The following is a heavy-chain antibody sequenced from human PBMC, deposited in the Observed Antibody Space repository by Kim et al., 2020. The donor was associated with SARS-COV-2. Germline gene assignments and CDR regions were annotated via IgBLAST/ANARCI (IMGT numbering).Heavy chain of an antibody. CDR3: ARAQNYYDNSGSDY. J-gene: IGHJ4*01. V-gene: IGHV3-30*03. CDR1: GFTFKTYG. Sequence: GGSLRLSCAASGFTFKTYGMHWVRQTPGRGLQWASFISFDGGKKFYADSVKGRFTISRDNSKYTLDLQMNSLKIEDTGIYYCARAQNYYDNSGSDYW. CDR2: ISFDGGKK. D-gene: IGHD3-22*01.